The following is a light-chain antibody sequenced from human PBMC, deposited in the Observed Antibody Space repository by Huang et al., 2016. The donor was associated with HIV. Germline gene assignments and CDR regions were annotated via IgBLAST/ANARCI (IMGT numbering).Light chain of an antibody. CDR3: MQALQTPFT. Sequence: DIVMTQSPLSLPVTPGEPASISCRSSQSLLHSNGYNYLHWYLQKPGQSPHLLIYLGSNRASGVPDRFSGSGSDTNFTLKISRVEAEDVGVYYCMQALQTPFTFGPGTKVDIK. CDR2: LGS. CDR1: QSLLHSNGYNY. V-gene: IGKV2-28*01. J-gene: IGKJ3*01.